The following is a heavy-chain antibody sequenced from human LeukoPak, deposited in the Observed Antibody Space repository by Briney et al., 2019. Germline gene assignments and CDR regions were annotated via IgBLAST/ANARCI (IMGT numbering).Heavy chain of an antibody. V-gene: IGHV3-48*03. J-gene: IGHJ4*02. CDR3: ARDPGYDYVWGSYRSFDY. D-gene: IGHD3-16*02. CDR2: ISSSGSTI. Sequence: GGSLRLSCAASGFTFSSYEMNWVRQAPGKGLEWVSYISSSGSTIYYADSVKGRFTIYRDNAKNSMYLQMNSLRAEDTAVYYCARDPGYDYVWGSYRSFDYWGQGTLVTVSS. CDR1: GFTFSSYE.